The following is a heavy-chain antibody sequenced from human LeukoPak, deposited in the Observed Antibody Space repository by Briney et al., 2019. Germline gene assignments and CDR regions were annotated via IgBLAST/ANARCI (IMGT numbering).Heavy chain of an antibody. Sequence: SETLSLTCTVSGGSISPLYWSWIRQPPGKGLEFIGYIFFTGTTNYNPSLKSRVTLSVDTSKNQFSLKLSSVTPADTAVYYCARGGVAAKYYFDYCGQGTLVTVSS. CDR1: GGSISPLY. V-gene: IGHV4-59*11. J-gene: IGHJ4*02. CDR3: ARGGVAAKYYFDY. D-gene: IGHD3-10*01. CDR2: IFFTGTT.